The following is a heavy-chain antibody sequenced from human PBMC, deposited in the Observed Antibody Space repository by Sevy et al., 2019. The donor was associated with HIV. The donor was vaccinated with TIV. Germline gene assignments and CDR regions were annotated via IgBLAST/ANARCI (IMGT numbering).Heavy chain of an antibody. CDR2: ISATGGST. CDR1: GFTLGSYT. CDR3: AKRGGHDTSGYVSYYYYGMDV. D-gene: IGHD2-2*01. V-gene: IGHV3-23*01. Sequence: GGSLRLSCAASGFTLGSYTMNWVRQAPGEGLEWVASISATGGSTYYADSVKGRFTISRDNSKNTLYLKMNSLRVEDTAIYYCAKRGGHDTSGYVSYYYYGMDVWGQGTTVTVSS. J-gene: IGHJ6*02.